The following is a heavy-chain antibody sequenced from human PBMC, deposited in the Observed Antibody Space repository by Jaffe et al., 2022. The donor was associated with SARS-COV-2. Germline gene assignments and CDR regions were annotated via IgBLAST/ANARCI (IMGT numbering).Heavy chain of an antibody. CDR3: ARSTDDYGDYDSPFDAFDI. Sequence: EVQLVESGGGLVQPGGSLRLSCAASGFTFSSYSMNWVRQAPGKGLEWVSYISSSSSTIYYADSVKGRFTISRDNAKNSLYLQMNSLRDEDTAVYYCARSTDDYGDYDSPFDAFDIWGQGTMVTVSS. J-gene: IGHJ3*02. CDR2: ISSSSSTI. V-gene: IGHV3-48*02. D-gene: IGHD4-17*01. CDR1: GFTFSSYS.